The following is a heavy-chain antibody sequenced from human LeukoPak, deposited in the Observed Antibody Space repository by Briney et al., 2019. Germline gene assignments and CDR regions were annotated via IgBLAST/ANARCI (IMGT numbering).Heavy chain of an antibody. CDR1: VFTFSSYA. J-gene: IGHJ4*02. CDR2: ISGGGSST. CDR3: AKVRDYYGSGSYYPFDY. V-gene: IGHV3-23*01. Sequence: GGSLRLSCAASVFTFSSYAMSWVRQAPGKGLQWVSAISGGGSSTNYADSVKGRFTISRDNSKNTLYLQMNSLRAEDTAVYYCAKVRDYYGSGSYYPFDYWGQGTLVTVSS. D-gene: IGHD3-10*01.